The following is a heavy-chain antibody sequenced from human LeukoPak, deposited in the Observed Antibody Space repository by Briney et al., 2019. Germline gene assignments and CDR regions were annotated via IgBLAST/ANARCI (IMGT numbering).Heavy chain of an antibody. Sequence: GGSLRLSCAASGFTFDDYATHWVRQAPGKGLEWVSLVSGDGGSTYYADSVKGRFTISRDNGKNSLYLQMNSLRTEDTALYYCAKGRAGGLDYWGQGTLVTVSS. J-gene: IGHJ4*02. D-gene: IGHD3-16*01. CDR2: VSGDGGST. CDR1: GFTFDDYA. CDR3: AKGRAGGLDY. V-gene: IGHV3-43*02.